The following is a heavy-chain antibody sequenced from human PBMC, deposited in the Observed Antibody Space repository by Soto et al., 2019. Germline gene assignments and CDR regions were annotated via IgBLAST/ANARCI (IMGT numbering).Heavy chain of an antibody. CDR1: DFTFGDSA. CDR2: IRGKSRNYAT. V-gene: IGHV3-73*01. CDR3: AYDLNYALDI. Sequence: EVQLVEFGGGLVQPGGSLQLSCAASDFTFGDSAVHWIRQASGNGLVWVGRIRGKSRNYATGYAASVKGRFTISRDDSRNTAYLQMNSLYTEDTAVYYSAYDLNYALDIWGQGTGVTVSS. J-gene: IGHJ6*02. D-gene: IGHD3-16*01.